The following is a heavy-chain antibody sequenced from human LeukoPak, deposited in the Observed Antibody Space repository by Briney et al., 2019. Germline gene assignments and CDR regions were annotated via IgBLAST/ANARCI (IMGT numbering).Heavy chain of an antibody. V-gene: IGHV1-18*01. Sequence: ASVKVSCEASGGTFSSYAISWVRQAPGQGLEWMGWISAYNGNTNYAQKLQGRVTMTTDTSTSTAYMELRSLRSDDTAVYYCARGPYYYDSSGYLDYWYFDLWGRGTLVTVSS. J-gene: IGHJ2*01. CDR3: ARGPYYYDSSGYLDYWYFDL. CDR1: GGTFSSYA. CDR2: ISAYNGNT. D-gene: IGHD3-22*01.